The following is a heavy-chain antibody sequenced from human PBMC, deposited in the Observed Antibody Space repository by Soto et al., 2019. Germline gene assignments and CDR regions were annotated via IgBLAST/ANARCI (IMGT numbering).Heavy chain of an antibody. D-gene: IGHD3-22*01. CDR3: ARTPGYDSSGYYYS. V-gene: IGHV3-30-3*01. Sequence: PGGSLRLSCAASGFTFSSYAMHWVRQAPGKGLEWVAVISYDGSNKYYADSVKGRFTISRDNSKNTLYLQMNSLRAEDTAVYYCARTPGYDSSGYYYSWGQGTLVTVSS. CDR2: ISYDGSNK. J-gene: IGHJ4*02. CDR1: GFTFSSYA.